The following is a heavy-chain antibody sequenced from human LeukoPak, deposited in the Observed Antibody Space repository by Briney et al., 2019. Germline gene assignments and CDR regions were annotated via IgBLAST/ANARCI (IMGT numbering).Heavy chain of an antibody. V-gene: IGHV4-39*07. Sequence: PSETLSLTCTVSGGSISSSIYYWGWIRQPPGKGLEWIGSIYFSGSTFYNPSLKSRVTISVDTSKNQFSLKLSSMTAADTAVYYCARSRDGYNLALDYWGQGALVTVSS. CDR3: ARSRDGYNLALDY. CDR2: IYFSGST. J-gene: IGHJ4*02. D-gene: IGHD5-24*01. CDR1: GGSISSSIYY.